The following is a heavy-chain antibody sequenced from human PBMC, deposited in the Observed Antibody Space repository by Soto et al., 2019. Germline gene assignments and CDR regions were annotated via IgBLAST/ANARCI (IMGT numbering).Heavy chain of an antibody. Sequence: EVQLVESGGGLVQPGGSLRLSCAASGFTFSSYSMNWVRQAPGKGLEWVSYISSSSSTIYYADSVKGRFTISRDNAKNSLYLQMTSLRDVATAVYYCSREGGNLNWFDPWGQGTLVTVSS. CDR2: ISSSSSTI. D-gene: IGHD1-26*01. V-gene: IGHV3-48*02. CDR3: SREGGNLNWFDP. CDR1: GFTFSSYS. J-gene: IGHJ5*02.